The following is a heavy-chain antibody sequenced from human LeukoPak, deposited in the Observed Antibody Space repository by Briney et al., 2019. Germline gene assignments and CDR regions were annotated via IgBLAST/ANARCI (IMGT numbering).Heavy chain of an antibody. D-gene: IGHD6-13*01. CDR2: IYYSGST. J-gene: IGHJ3*02. CDR3: ARDGSAAGFGAFDI. Sequence: SQTLSLTCTVSGGSISSGGYYWSWIRQPPGKGLEWIGYIYYSGSTNYNPSLKSRVTISVDTSKNQFSLKLSSVTAADTAVYYCARDGSAAGFGAFDIWGQGTMVTVSS. CDR1: GGSISSGGYY. V-gene: IGHV4-61*08.